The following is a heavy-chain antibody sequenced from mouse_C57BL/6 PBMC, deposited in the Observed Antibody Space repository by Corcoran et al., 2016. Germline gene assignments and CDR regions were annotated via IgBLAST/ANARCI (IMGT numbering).Heavy chain of an antibody. D-gene: IGHD1-1*02. V-gene: IGHV1-18*01. CDR2: INPNNGGT. Sequence: EVQLQQSGPKLVKPGASVKIPCKASGYTFTDYNMDWGKQSHGKSLEWIGDINPNNGGTIYNQKFKGKSTLTVDKSSSTAYMELRSLTSEDTAVYYCARSYGAYAMDYWGQGTSVTVFS. CDR1: GYTFTDYN. J-gene: IGHJ4*01. CDR3: ARSYGAYAMDY.